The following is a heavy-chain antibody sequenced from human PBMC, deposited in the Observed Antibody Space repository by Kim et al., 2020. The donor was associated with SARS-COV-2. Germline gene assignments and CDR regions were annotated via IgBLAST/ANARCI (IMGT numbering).Heavy chain of an antibody. CDR3: ARDLTMVRGVIGYYGMDV. Sequence: GGSLRLSCAASGFIFNSYWMSWVRQVPGKGLEWVANIKQDGSEKYYVDSVKGRFTISRDNAKNSLFLQMNSLRGEDTAVYYCARDLTMVRGVIGYYGMDVWGQGTTVTVSS. CDR1: GFIFNSYW. V-gene: IGHV3-7*01. J-gene: IGHJ6*02. CDR2: IKQDGSEK. D-gene: IGHD3-10*01.